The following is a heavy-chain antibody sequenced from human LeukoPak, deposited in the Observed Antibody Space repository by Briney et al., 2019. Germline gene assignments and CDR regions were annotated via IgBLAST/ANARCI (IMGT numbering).Heavy chain of an antibody. Sequence: GASVKVSCKASGYTFSGSSTCWVRQAPGQGLEWMGCTNSNFYDTFYAQKFQGRVIMTRDTSINTAFMELSSLTSDDTAVYCCARCIAVPGHSRYYMDVWGKGTTVTVSS. CDR2: TNSNFYDT. D-gene: IGHD6-19*01. CDR3: ARCIAVPGHSRYYMDV. J-gene: IGHJ6*03. CDR1: GYTFSGSS. V-gene: IGHV1-2*02.